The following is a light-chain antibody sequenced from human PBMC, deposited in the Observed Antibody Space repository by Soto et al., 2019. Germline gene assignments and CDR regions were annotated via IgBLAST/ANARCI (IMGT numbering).Light chain of an antibody. CDR3: QHRNNWPLT. CDR2: GAS. V-gene: IGKV3D-20*02. CDR1: QSVRSTF. Sequence: VLPQSPDTLSLSPGDRATLSCRASQSVRSTFLAWYQQKPGQAPRLLIYGASNRAAGIPERFSGSASGTEFTLTISRLEPDDSAVYYCQHRNNWPLTFGGGTTVEIK. J-gene: IGKJ4*01.